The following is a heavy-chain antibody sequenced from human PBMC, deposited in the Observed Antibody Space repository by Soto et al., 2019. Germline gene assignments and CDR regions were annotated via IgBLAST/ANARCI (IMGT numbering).Heavy chain of an antibody. J-gene: IGHJ4*02. V-gene: IGHV3-30-3*01. CDR2: ISYDGSKT. CDR1: GLTFNNYA. D-gene: IGHD3-22*01. CDR3: ARDGGITMTRRE. Sequence: QVQLVESGGGVVQPGRSLRLSCAASGLTFNNYAMHWVRQAPGKGLEWVAVISYDGSKTYYADSVKGRFTISRDNSNNPLYLQMNSLRVEDTAVYYCARDGGITMTRREGGQGTLVPVSS.